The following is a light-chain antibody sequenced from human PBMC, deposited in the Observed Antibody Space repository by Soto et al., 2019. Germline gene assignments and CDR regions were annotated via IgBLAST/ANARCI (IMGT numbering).Light chain of an antibody. CDR3: SSYTTSNTRQIV. Sequence: QSALTQPASVSGSPGQSITISCTGTSSDVGGYNYVSWYQHHPGKAPKLIIYDDTNRPSGVSNPFSGSKSGNTASLTISGLQPEDEADYYCSSYTTSNTRQIVCGTGTKLTVL. CDR1: SSDVGGYNY. CDR2: DDT. J-gene: IGLJ1*01. V-gene: IGLV2-14*03.